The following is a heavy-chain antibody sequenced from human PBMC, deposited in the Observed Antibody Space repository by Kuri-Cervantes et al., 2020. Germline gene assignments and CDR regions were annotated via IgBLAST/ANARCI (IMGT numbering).Heavy chain of an antibody. V-gene: IGHV4-39*01. CDR2: IYYSGST. CDR1: GFTFSDYY. Sequence: GSLRLSCAASGFTFSDYYMSWIRQPPGKGLEWIGSIYYSGSTYYNPSLKSRVTISVDTSKNQFSLKLSSVTAADTAVYYCARPGGWFELYGMDVWGQGTTVTVSS. J-gene: IGHJ6*02. CDR3: ARPGGWFELYGMDV. D-gene: IGHD3-10*01.